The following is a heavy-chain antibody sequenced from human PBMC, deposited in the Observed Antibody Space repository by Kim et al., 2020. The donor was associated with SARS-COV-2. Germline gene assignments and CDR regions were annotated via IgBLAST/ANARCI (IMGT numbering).Heavy chain of an antibody. J-gene: IGHJ4*02. CDR1: GGSFSGYY. Sequence: SETLSLTCAVYGGSFSGYYWSWIRQPPGKGLEWIGEVSHFGGTNYNPSLKSRVTISVDTSKNQFSLKLSSVTAADTAVYYCARKGGRRYYFDYWGQGTLVTVSS. D-gene: IGHD5-12*01. CDR2: VSHFGGT. CDR3: ARKGGRRYYFDY. V-gene: IGHV4-34*01.